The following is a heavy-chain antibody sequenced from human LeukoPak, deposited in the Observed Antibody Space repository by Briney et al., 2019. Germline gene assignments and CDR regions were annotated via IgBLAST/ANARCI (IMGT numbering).Heavy chain of an antibody. CDR3: ARYIVVVTAQNWFDP. Sequence: ASVKVSCKASGYTFTSYGISWVRQAPGQGLEWMGWISAYNGNTNYAQKLQGRVTMTTDTSTSTAYMELRSLRSDDTAVYYCARYIVVVTAQNWFDPWGQGTLVTVSS. CDR1: GYTFTSYG. D-gene: IGHD2-21*02. CDR2: ISAYNGNT. V-gene: IGHV1-18*01. J-gene: IGHJ5*02.